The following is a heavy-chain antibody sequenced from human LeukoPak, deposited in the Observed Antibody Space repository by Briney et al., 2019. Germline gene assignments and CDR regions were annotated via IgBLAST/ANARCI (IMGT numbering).Heavy chain of an antibody. CDR1: GGSISSSSYY. Sequence: SETLSLTCTVSGGSISSSSYYWGWIRQPRGKGLEWIGSIYYSGSTYYNPSLKSRVTISVDTSKNQFSLKLSSVTAADTAVYYCARGRNSLLWFGELSDWFDPWGQGTLVTVSS. CDR2: IYYSGST. CDR3: ARGRNSLLWFGELSDWFDP. D-gene: IGHD3-10*01. J-gene: IGHJ5*02. V-gene: IGHV4-39*01.